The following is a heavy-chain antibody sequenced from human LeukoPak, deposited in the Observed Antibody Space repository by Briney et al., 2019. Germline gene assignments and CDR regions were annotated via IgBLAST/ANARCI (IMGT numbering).Heavy chain of an antibody. D-gene: IGHD1-26*01. CDR3: ARGVSGSSYFDY. CDR2: IYSGGST. J-gene: IGHJ4*02. CDR1: GFTVSRNY. Sequence: GGSLRLSCAASGFTVSRNYMSWVRQAPGKGLEWVSVIYSGGSTYYADSVKGRFTISRDNSKNTLYLQMNSLRAEDTAVYYCARGVSGSSYFDYWGQGTLVTVSS. V-gene: IGHV3-66*01.